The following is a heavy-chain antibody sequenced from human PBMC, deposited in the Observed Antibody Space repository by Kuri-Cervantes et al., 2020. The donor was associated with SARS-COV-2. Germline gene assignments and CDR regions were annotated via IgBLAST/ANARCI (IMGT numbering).Heavy chain of an antibody. J-gene: IGHJ6*02. CDR2: ISGSGGST. CDR3: ARTGLPGWYYYYGMDV. Sequence: GESLKISCVSSGFTFSSYAMSWVRQAPGKGLEWVSAISGSGGSTYYADSVKGRFTISRDNAKNSLYLQMNSLRAEDTAVYYCARTGLPGWYYYYGMDVWGQGTTVTVSS. CDR1: GFTFSSYA. D-gene: IGHD1-1*01. V-gene: IGHV3-23*01.